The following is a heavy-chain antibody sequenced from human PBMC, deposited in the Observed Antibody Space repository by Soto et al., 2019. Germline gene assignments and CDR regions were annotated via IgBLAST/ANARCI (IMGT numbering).Heavy chain of an antibody. Sequence: SETLSLTCAVSSFSISSGYYWGWVRQPPGKGLEWIGSIYHSGTTNYSPSLKSRVTISIDTSKNQFSLTLRSVTAADAAAYYCAREIVTAGGNNYFDPWGPGTLVTVSS. CDR3: AREIVTAGGNNYFDP. J-gene: IGHJ5*02. V-gene: IGHV4-38-2*02. D-gene: IGHD2-21*02. CDR2: IYHSGTT. CDR1: SFSISSGYY.